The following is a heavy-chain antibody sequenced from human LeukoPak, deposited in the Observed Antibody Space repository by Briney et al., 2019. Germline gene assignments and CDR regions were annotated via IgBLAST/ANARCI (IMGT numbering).Heavy chain of an antibody. CDR3: AKDQGVVGSYDY. J-gene: IGHJ4*01. Sequence: PGGSLRLSCAASGFTFSTFGMNWVRQAPDKGLEWVAFIQYDDSIEYYADSVKGRFTISRDNSKNTLYLQMNSLRGDGTAVYYCAKDQGVVGSYDYWGHGTLVTVSS. CDR2: IQYDDSIE. V-gene: IGHV3-30*02. D-gene: IGHD3-10*01. CDR1: GFTFSTFG.